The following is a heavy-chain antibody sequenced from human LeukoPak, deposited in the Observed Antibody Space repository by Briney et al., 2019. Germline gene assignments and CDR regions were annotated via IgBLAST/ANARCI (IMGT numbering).Heavy chain of an antibody. CDR1: GGSFNGYY. D-gene: IGHD6-6*01. J-gene: IGHJ4*02. V-gene: IGHV4-34*01. CDR3: AAHNQYNFDY. CDR2: INHSGST. Sequence: PSETLSLTCAVYGGSFNGYYWSWIRQSPGKGLEWIGEINHSGSTNYNPSLKSRVTISVDTSKNQFSLKLSSVTAADTAVYYCAAHNQYNFDYWGQGSLVTVSS.